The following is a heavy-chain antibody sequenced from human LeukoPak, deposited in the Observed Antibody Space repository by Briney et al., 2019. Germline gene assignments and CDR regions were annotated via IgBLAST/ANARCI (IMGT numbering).Heavy chain of an antibody. CDR3: ARQGGITIFGVAQPGGAFDI. J-gene: IGHJ3*02. CDR1: GYTFTNYH. D-gene: IGHD3-3*01. CDR2: MNPKTGYT. V-gene: IGHV1-8*01. Sequence: ASGKVSCKAPGYTFTNYHIIWVRQAAGQGLEWMGWMNPKTGYTVYAQKFRGRVTMTRYTSINTAYMELSSLRSEDTAVYYCARQGGITIFGVAQPGGAFDIWGQGTMVTVSS.